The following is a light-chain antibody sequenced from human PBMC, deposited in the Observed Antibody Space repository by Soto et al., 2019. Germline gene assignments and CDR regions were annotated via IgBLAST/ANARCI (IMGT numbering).Light chain of an antibody. Sequence: DIQMTQSPSSLSASVGDRVTITCRASQSISSYLNWYQQKPGKAPKLLIYAACSLQSGVPSRFSGSGSGTAFTLTISSLQPEDFATYYCQQRYSTPLFTLGPGTKVDIK. V-gene: IGKV1-39*01. CDR1: QSISSY. J-gene: IGKJ3*01. CDR3: QQRYSTPLFT. CDR2: AAC.